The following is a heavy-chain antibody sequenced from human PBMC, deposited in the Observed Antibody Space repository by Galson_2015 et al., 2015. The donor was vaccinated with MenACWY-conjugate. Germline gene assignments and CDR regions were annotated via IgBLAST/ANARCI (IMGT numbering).Heavy chain of an antibody. CDR3: ARVQCYDSSCHFAY. V-gene: IGHV3-21*01. Sequence: SLRLSCAASGFTFSSYGMNWVRQAPGKGLEWVSSITSSSSNTNYADSVKGRFTISRDNSKNILYLQMNSLRAEDTAVYYCARVQCYDSSCHFAYWGQGTLVTVSS. CDR2: ITSSSSNT. D-gene: IGHD3-22*01. CDR1: GFTFSSYG. J-gene: IGHJ4*02.